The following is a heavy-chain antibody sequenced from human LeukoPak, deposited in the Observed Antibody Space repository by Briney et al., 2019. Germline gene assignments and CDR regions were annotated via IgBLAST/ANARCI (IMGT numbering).Heavy chain of an antibody. CDR1: GGSFSGYY. D-gene: IGHD2-2*01. CDR3: ASSLCSSTSCSLDY. V-gene: IGHV4-34*01. J-gene: IGHJ4*02. CDR2: IKHSGST. Sequence: SETLSLTCAVYGGSFSGYYWSWIRQPPGKGLEWIGEIKHSGSTNYNPFLKSRVTISVDTSKNQFSLKLSSVTAADTAVYYCASSLCSSTSCSLDYWGQGTLVTVSS.